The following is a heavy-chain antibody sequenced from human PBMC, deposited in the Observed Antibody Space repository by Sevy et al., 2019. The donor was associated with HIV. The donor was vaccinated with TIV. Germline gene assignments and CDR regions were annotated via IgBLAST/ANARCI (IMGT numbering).Heavy chain of an antibody. J-gene: IGHJ6*02. D-gene: IGHD6-13*01. CDR3: ASDRAAAGKKYYYYGMDV. CDR2: INPSGVSA. Sequence: ASVKVSCKASGYTFTSNYMHWVRQAPGQGLEWMGIINPSGVSASYAQKFQGRVTVTRDTSTSTVYMELSSLRSEDPAVYYCASDRAAAGKKYYYYGMDVWGQGTTVTVSS. V-gene: IGHV1-46*01. CDR1: GYTFTSNY.